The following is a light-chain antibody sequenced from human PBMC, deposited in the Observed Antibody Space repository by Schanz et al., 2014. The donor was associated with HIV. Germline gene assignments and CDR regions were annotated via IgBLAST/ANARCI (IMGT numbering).Light chain of an antibody. CDR1: ISDVGSYNL. V-gene: IGLV2-14*02. J-gene: IGLJ2*01. Sequence: QSALTQSASVSGSPGQSITISCTGTISDVGSYNLVSWYQQHPGKAPKLIIYEGSKRPLGVSNRFSGSKSGNTASLTVSGLQAEDEADYYCSSYAGSKNVVFGGGTKLTVL. CDR3: SSYAGSKNVV. CDR2: EGS.